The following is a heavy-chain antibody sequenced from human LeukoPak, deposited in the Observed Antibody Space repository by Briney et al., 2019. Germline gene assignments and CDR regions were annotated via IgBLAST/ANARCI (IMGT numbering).Heavy chain of an antibody. J-gene: IGHJ4*02. V-gene: IGHV1-24*01. Sequence: ASVKVSCKVSGYTLTELSMHWVRQAPGKGLEWMGGFDPEDGETIYAQKFQGRVTMTEDTSTDTAYMELSSLKSDDTAVYYCARAPPHYYDSDVPFDYWGQGTLVTVSS. D-gene: IGHD3-22*01. CDR1: GYTLTELS. CDR2: FDPEDGET. CDR3: ARAPPHYYDSDVPFDY.